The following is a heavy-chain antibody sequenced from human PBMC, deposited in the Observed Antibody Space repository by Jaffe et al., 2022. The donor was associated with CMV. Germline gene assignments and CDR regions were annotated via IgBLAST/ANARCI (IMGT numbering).Heavy chain of an antibody. D-gene: IGHD3-3*01. CDR3: ARAVPFTTFGVVMTQGAYGFDI. CDR1: GYTFTSYG. J-gene: IGHJ3*02. CDR2: ISPYSDNT. Sequence: QVQLVQSGAEVKKPGASVKVSCKASGYTFTSYGISWVRQAPGQGLEWMGWISPYSDNTNYPQKLQGRVTLTTETSTSTAYMELRSLRSDDTAVYYCARAVPFTTFGVVMTQGAYGFDIWGQGTTVTVSS. V-gene: IGHV1-18*01.